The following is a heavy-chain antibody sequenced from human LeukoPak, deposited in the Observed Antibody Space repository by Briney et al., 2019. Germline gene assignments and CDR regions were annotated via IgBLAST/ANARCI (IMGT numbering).Heavy chain of an antibody. D-gene: IGHD3-10*01. J-gene: IGHJ4*02. Sequence: PGGSLRLSCAASGFTFSSYSMNWVRQAPGKGLEWVSSISSSSSYIYYADSVKGRSTISRDNAKNSLYLQMNSLRAEDTAVYYCARDFSPVKPFDYWGQGTLVTVSS. V-gene: IGHV3-21*01. CDR1: GFTFSSYS. CDR2: ISSSSSYI. CDR3: ARDFSPVKPFDY.